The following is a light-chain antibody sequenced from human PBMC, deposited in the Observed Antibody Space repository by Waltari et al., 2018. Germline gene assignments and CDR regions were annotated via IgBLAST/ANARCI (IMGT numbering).Light chain of an antibody. CDR1: QSISSY. V-gene: IGKV1-39*01. J-gene: IGKJ4*01. CDR2: AAS. Sequence: DIQMTQSPSSLSASVGDRVTITCRASQSISSYLHWYQQKPGKAPKLLIYAASSLQSGVTSRFSGSGSGTDFTLTISSLQPEDFATYYCQQSYSTLALTFGGGTKVEIK. CDR3: QQSYSTLALT.